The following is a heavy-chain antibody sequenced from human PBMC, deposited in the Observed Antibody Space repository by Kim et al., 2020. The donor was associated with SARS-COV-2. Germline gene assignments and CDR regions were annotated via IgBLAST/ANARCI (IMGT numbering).Heavy chain of an antibody. Sequence: SETLSLTCTVSGGSISSSSYYWGWIRQPPGKGLEWIGSIYYSGSTYYNPSLKSRVTISVDTSKNQFSLKLSSVTAADTAVYYCARGYKQLADYWGQGTLVTVSS. CDR3: ARGYKQLADY. V-gene: IGHV4-39*01. D-gene: IGHD5-18*01. J-gene: IGHJ4*02. CDR1: GGSISSSSYY. CDR2: IYYSGST.